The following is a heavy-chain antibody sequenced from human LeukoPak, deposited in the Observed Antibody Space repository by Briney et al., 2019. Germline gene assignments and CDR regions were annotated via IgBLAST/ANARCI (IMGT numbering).Heavy chain of an antibody. CDR3: ARTTYYDSRLDY. V-gene: IGHV4-59*01. CDR1: GGSISRYY. CDR2: VCDSGTT. J-gene: IGHJ4*02. D-gene: IGHD3-22*01. Sequence: PSETLSLTCTVSGGSISRYYWSWIRQPPGKGLEWFGYVCDSGTTNYNPSLKSRVTISVDTSKNQFSLKLNSVTAADTAVYYCARTTYYDSRLDYWGQGTLVTVSS.